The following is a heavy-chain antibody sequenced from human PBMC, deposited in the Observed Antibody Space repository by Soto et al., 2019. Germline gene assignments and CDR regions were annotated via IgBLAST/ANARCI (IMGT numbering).Heavy chain of an antibody. J-gene: IGHJ6*03. D-gene: IGHD3-3*01. CDR1: GSTIGNAW. CDR2: IKSKTDGGTT. Sequence: GGSLRLSCAASGSTIGNAWMSWVRQAPGKGLEWVGRIKSKTDGGTTDYAAPVKGRFTISRDDSKNTLYLQMNSLKTEDTAVYYCTTVNPWRDYDFWSCYSHPKYYYYYYYMDVWGKGTTVTVSS. CDR3: TTVNPWRDYDFWSCYSHPKYYYYYYYMDV. V-gene: IGHV3-15*01.